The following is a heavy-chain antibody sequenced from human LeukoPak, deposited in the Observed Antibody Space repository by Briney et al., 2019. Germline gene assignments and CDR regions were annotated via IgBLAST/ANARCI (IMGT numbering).Heavy chain of an antibody. D-gene: IGHD5-18*01. J-gene: IGHJ6*03. CDR3: ARVRLPPYYYYYYYMDV. V-gene: IGHV4-61*02. Sequence: SETLSLTCTVSGNSISSGDYYWSWIRQPAGKGLEWIGRIYTSGSTTYNPSLKSRVTISGDTSENQFSLKLTSVTAADTAVYYCARVRLPPYYYYYYYMDVWGKGTTVTVSS. CDR2: IYTSGST. CDR1: GNSISSGDYY.